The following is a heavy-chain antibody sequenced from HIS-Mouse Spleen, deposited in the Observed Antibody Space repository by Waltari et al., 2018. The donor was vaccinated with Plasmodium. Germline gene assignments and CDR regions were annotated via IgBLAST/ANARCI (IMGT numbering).Heavy chain of an antibody. CDR1: GFTFSSYG. Sequence: QVQLVESGGGVVQPGRSLRLSCAASGFTFSSYGMHWVRQAAGKGVEWVAVISYDGSNKYYADSVKGRFTISRDNSKNTLYLQMNSLRAEDTAVYYCAKDRRSSSWYVDYWGQGTLVTVSS. V-gene: IGHV3-30*18. J-gene: IGHJ4*02. D-gene: IGHD6-13*01. CDR3: AKDRRSSSWYVDY. CDR2: ISYDGSNK.